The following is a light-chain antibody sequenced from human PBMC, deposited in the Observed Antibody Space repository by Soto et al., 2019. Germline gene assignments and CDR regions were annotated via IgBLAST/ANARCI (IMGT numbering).Light chain of an antibody. J-gene: IGKJ4*01. Sequence: EIVMTQSPATLSVSPGERATLSCRASQSVSSNLAWYQQKPGQAPRLLIYGASTRATGIPARFSGSGSGTEFTLTISSLQSEDFAAYYCQQYNNWPALTFGGGTKV. V-gene: IGKV3-15*01. CDR1: QSVSSN. CDR2: GAS. CDR3: QQYNNWPALT.